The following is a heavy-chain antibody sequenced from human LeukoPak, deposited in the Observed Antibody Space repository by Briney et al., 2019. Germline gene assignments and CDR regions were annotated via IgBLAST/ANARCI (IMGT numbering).Heavy chain of an antibody. CDR2: IYYSGST. D-gene: IGHD5-18*01. V-gene: IGHV4-39*07. CDR1: GGSISSSSYY. J-gene: IGHJ4*02. CDR3: ARDGLGYSYGY. Sequence: KPSETLPLTCTVSGGSISSSSYYWGWIRQPPRKGLEWIGNIYYSGSTYYNPSLKSRVTISVDTSKNQFSLKLSSVTAADTAVYYCARDGLGYSYGYWGQGTLVTVSS.